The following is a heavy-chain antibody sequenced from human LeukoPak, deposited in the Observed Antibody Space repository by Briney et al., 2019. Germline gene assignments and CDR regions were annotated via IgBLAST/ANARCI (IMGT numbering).Heavy chain of an antibody. CDR1: GFTFSSYA. Sequence: PGGFLRLSCAASGFTFSSYAMSWVRQAPGKGLEWVSAISGSGGSTYYADSVKGRFTISRDNSKNTLYLQMNSLRAEDTAVYYCAAHREGYSVLEFDPWGQGTLVTVSS. D-gene: IGHD5-18*01. CDR3: AAHREGYSVLEFDP. V-gene: IGHV3-23*01. J-gene: IGHJ5*02. CDR2: ISGSGGST.